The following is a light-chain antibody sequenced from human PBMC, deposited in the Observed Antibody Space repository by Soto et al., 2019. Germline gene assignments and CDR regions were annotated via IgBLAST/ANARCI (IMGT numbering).Light chain of an antibody. CDR2: KAS. J-gene: IGKJ1*01. CDR3: QQSYSRGT. CDR1: QTISSW. Sequence: IQLTQTPSSLSASVLDIVTITFLASQTISSWLAWYHQKPGKAPKLLIYKASTLKSGVPSRFSGSGSGTDFTLTISSLQPEDFATYYCQQSYSRGTFGQGTKVDIK. V-gene: IGKV1-5*03.